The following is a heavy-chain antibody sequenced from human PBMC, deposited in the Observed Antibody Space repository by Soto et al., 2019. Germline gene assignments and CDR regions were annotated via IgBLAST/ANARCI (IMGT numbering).Heavy chain of an antibody. CDR3: GRDALRYYDILTGYTKNDY. Sequence: ASVKVSCKASGYTFTSCGISWVRQAPGQGLEWMGWISAYNGNTNYEQKLQGRVTMTTDTSTSTAYMELRSLRSDDTAVYYCGRDALRYYDILTGYTKNDYWGQGTLLTVSS. V-gene: IGHV1-18*01. CDR2: ISAYNGNT. J-gene: IGHJ4*02. D-gene: IGHD3-9*01. CDR1: GYTFTSCG.